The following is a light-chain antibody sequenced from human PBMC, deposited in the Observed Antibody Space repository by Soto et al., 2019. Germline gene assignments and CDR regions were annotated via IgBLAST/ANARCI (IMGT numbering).Light chain of an antibody. CDR1: QSISSW. Sequence: DIQMTQSPSTLSASVGDRVTITCRASQSISSWLAWYQQKPGKAPKLLIYDASSLESGVPSRFSGSGSGTEVTLTISSLQPDDFATYYCQQYNSYSWTFGQGTNVEI. CDR2: DAS. J-gene: IGKJ1*01. V-gene: IGKV1-5*01. CDR3: QQYNSYSWT.